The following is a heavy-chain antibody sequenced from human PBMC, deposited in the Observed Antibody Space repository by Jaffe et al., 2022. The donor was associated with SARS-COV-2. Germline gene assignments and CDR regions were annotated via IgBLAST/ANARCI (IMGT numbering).Heavy chain of an antibody. D-gene: IGHD6-19*01. CDR2: ISYDGSNK. V-gene: IGHV3-30-3*01. CDR1: GFTFSSYA. Sequence: QVQLVESGGGVVQPGRSLRLSCAASGFTFSSYAMHWVRQAPGKGLEWVAVISYDGSNKYYADSVKGRFTISRDNSKNTLYLQMNSLRAEDTAVYYCARDFVGYSSGWDAFDIWGQGTMVTVSS. J-gene: IGHJ3*02. CDR3: ARDFVGYSSGWDAFDI.